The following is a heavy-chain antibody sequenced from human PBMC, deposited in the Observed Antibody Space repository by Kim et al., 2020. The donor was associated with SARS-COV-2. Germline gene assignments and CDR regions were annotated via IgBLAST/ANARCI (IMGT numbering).Heavy chain of an antibody. CDR1: GFTVISNY. D-gene: IGHD4-17*01. CDR3: SRYSDAYGDYWGGGFDY. Sequence: GGSLRLSCAASGFTVISNYMSWVRQAPGKGLEWVSVIYSGGSTYYADSVKGRFTISRDNSKNTLYLQMNSLRAEDTAVYYCSRYSDAYGDYWGGGFDYWGQGTLVTVSS. V-gene: IGHV3-53*01. CDR2: IYSGGST. J-gene: IGHJ4*02.